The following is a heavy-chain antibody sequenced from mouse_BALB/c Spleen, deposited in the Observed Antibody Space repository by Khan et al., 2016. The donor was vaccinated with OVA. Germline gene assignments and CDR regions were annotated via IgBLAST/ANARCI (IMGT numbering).Heavy chain of an antibody. D-gene: IGHD2-10*01. CDR3: ARPPYFSYVLDN. J-gene: IGHJ4*01. Sequence: QIQLVQSGPEVKKPGETVKISCKASGHTFTKFGMNWVKQAPGKGLKWMGWINTYTGEPTYADDFNGRFAFSLETSASIAYLQINNLKNEDTATYFLARPPYFSYVLDNWGQGTSVTVSS. CDR2: INTYTGEP. CDR1: GHTFTKFG. V-gene: IGHV9-3-1*01.